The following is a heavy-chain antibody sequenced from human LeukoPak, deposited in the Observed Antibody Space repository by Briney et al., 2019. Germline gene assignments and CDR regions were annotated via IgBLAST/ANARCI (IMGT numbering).Heavy chain of an antibody. CDR1: GFTFSNYA. Sequence: GGSLRLSCAASGFTFSNYAMAWVRQAPGKGLEWVSGITGSGESTYYTDSVKGRFTISRDNSKNTLFLQLNSLRAEDTAVYYCAKDAGYDSSGYEAYYFDYWGLGILVTVSS. J-gene: IGHJ4*02. D-gene: IGHD3-22*01. V-gene: IGHV3-23*01. CDR2: ITGSGEST. CDR3: AKDAGYDSSGYEAYYFDY.